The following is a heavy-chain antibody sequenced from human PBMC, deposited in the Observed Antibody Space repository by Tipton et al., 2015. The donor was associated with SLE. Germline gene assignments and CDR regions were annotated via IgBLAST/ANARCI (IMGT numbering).Heavy chain of an antibody. CDR3: ARDYYDSFGWFDP. CDR2: ISGSGGST. V-gene: IGHV3-23*01. J-gene: IGHJ5*02. Sequence: SLRLSCAASGFTFSSYAMSWVRQAPGKGLEWVSAISGSGGSTYYADSVKGRFTISRDNSKNTLYLQMNSLRAEDTAVYYCARDYYDSFGWFDPWGQGTLVTVSS. D-gene: IGHD3-22*01. CDR1: GFTFSSYA.